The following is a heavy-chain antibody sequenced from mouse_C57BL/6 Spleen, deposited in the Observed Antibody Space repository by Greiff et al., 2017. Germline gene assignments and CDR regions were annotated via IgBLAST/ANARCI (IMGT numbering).Heavy chain of an antibody. CDR1: GYTFTDYE. D-gene: IGHD2-4*01. Sequence: QVQLKESGAELVRPGASVTLSCKASGYTFTDYEMHWVKQTPVHGLEWIGAIDPETGGTAYNQKFKGKAILTADKSSSTAYMELRSLTSEDSAVYYCTVYYDYDERFAYWGQGTLVTVSA. CDR2: IDPETGGT. V-gene: IGHV1-15*01. CDR3: TVYYDYDERFAY. J-gene: IGHJ3*01.